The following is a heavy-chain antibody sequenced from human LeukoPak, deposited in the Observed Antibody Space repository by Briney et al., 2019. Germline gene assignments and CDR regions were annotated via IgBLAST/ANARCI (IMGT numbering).Heavy chain of an antibody. V-gene: IGHV3-7*01. CDR2: TKPDGSAE. CDR3: ARDGGLHTNFDY. D-gene: IGHD2-15*01. J-gene: IGHJ4*02. CDR1: GFSFRNYW. Sequence: GGSLRLSCAASGFSFRNYWMGWVRQAPGKGLEWVASTKPDGSAEYYADSVRGRFTASRDNANNLLYLQMNRLRAEDTAVYYCARDGGLHTNFDYWGQGTLLTVSS.